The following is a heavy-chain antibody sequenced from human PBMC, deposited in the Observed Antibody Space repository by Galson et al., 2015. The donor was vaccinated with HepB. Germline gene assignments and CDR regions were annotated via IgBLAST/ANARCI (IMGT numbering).Heavy chain of an antibody. CDR3: ARGSPMQWLFVYRFDP. J-gene: IGHJ5*02. Sequence: SVKVSCKASGYTFTSYYMHWVRQAPGQGLEWMGIINPSGGSTSYAQKFQGRVTMTRDTSTSTVYMELSSLRSEDTAVYYCARGSPMQWLFVYRFDPWGQGTLVTVSS. CDR2: INPSGGST. D-gene: IGHD6-19*01. CDR1: GYTFTSYY. V-gene: IGHV1-46*03.